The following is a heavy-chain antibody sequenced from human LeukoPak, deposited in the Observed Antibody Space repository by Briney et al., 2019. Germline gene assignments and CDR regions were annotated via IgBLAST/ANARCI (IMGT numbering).Heavy chain of an antibody. CDR1: GDSVSSNSAA. J-gene: IGHJ5*02. CDR2: TYYRSKWYN. V-gene: IGHV6-1*01. CDR3: ARGRSLIGFDP. Sequence: SQTLSLTCAISGDSVSSNSAAWSWIRQSPSRGLEWRGRTYYRSKWYNDYAVSVKSRITINPDTSKNPSSLPLTSVTPEDTAVYYRARGRSLIGFDPWGQGTLVTVSS.